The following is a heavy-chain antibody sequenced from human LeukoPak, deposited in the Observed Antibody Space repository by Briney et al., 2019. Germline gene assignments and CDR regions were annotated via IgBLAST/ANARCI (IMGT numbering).Heavy chain of an antibody. V-gene: IGHV3-23*01. J-gene: IGHJ5*01. CDR2: ITTSAAST. D-gene: IGHD3-16*01. CDR1: GFTFSMYA. CDR3: AKDITGPRDGTLVS. Sequence: GGSLRLSCGASGFTFSMYAMRCVRQAPGKGLEWVSAITTSAASTYYADSVKGRFTISRDNSKNTLYLQMNSLRAEDTALYYCAKDITGPRDGTLVSWGEGTVVTVSS.